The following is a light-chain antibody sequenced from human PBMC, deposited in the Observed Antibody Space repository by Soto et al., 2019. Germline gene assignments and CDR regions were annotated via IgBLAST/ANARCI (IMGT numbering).Light chain of an antibody. V-gene: IGKV3-15*01. CDR1: QSVNTN. J-gene: IGKJ2*01. Sequence: ETVMTQSPATLSASPGERAPLSCRASQSVNTNLAWYQQKPGQAPRLLIYDASTRATGIPASFSGSGSGTEFTLTIRSLQSEDSAVYYCQQYSSWPYTFGQGTKLEI. CDR2: DAS. CDR3: QQYSSWPYT.